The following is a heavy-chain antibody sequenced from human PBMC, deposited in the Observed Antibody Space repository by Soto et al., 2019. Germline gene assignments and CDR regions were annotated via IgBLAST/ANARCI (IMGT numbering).Heavy chain of an antibody. CDR1: GYTFTSYD. J-gene: IGHJ4*02. CDR2: MNPNSGNT. V-gene: IGHV1-8*01. CDR3: ARGLWGTEARPADGDDY. D-gene: IGHD6-6*01. Sequence: QVRLVQSGAEVKKPGASVKVSCKASGYTFTSYDINWVRQAPGQGLEWIGWMNPNSGNTGYAQKFQGRVTMTRSTSITTAYMELRSLRSEDTAVYYCARGLWGTEARPADGDDYWGQGTQVTVSS.